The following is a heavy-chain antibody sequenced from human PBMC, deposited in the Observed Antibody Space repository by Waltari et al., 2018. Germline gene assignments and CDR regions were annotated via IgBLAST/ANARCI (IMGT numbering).Heavy chain of an antibody. Sequence: QMQLQASGPGLVNPSETLSPPCPAPGGSSTTRASSWGWVRQPPGKGLEWVGSIFYSGTAYYNPSLKSRVTISVDTSKNQFSLKLSSVTAADTAVYYCARRVSYSNFDSWGQGTQVTVSS. CDR1: GGSSTTRASS. J-gene: IGHJ4*02. CDR2: IFYSGTA. V-gene: IGHV4-39*01. D-gene: IGHD6-13*01. CDR3: ARRVSYSNFDS.